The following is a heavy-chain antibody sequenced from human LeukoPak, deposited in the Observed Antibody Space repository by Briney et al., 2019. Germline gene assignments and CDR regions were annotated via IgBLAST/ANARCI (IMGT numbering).Heavy chain of an antibody. Sequence: GGSLRLSCAASGFTFSRYSMNWVRQAPGKGLEWVPYISSSSSSIKYADSVKGRFTISRDNAKNSLYLQMNSLRAEDTAVYYCVDLNTPLWGQGTLVTVSS. D-gene: IGHD2-15*01. J-gene: IGHJ4*02. CDR2: ISSSSSSI. CDR1: GFTFSRYS. CDR3: VDLNTPL. V-gene: IGHV3-48*04.